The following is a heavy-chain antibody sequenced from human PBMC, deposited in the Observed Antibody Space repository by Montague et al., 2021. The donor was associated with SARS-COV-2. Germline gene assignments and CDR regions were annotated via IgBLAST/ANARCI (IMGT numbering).Heavy chain of an antibody. CDR1: GGSITRNYY. CDR3: ARPLVRGVPKAFDI. D-gene: IGHD3-10*01. J-gene: IGHJ3*02. V-gene: IGHV4-39*01. CDR2: IYYSGTT. Sequence: SETLSLTCTVSGGSITRNYYWGWIRQPPGKGLEWVGNIYYSGTTFINPSLESRVTISVDASKNQFSLNLTSVTAADTAVYYCARPLVRGVPKAFDIWGQGAVVTVSS.